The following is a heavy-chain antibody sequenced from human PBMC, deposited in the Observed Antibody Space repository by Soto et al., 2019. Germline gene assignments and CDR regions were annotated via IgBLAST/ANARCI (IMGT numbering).Heavy chain of an antibody. V-gene: IGHV1-18*01. CDR2: ISAYNGNT. CDR3: ARIYYYDSSGQGGFDP. D-gene: IGHD3-22*01. Sequence: ASVKVSCKAPGYTFTSYGISWVRQAPGQGLEWMGWISAYNGNTNYAQKLQGRVTMTTDTSTSTAYMELRSLRSDDTAVYYCARIYYYDSSGQGGFDPWGQGTLVTVSS. CDR1: GYTFTSYG. J-gene: IGHJ5*02.